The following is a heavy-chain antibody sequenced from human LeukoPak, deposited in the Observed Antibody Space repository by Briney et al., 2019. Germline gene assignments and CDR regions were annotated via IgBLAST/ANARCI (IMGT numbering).Heavy chain of an antibody. CDR2: MAHSGTT. CDR3: ARRGSSWYPSSLFFDY. Sequence: SETLSLTCIVSGGSISRYSWNWIRQSPGKGLEWVGYMAHSGTTSYKSSLKSRVTISVDTSKNQFSLKLSSVTAADTAVYYCARRGSSWYPSSLFFDYWGQGTLVTVSS. CDR1: GGSISRYS. J-gene: IGHJ4*02. V-gene: IGHV4-59*08. D-gene: IGHD6-13*01.